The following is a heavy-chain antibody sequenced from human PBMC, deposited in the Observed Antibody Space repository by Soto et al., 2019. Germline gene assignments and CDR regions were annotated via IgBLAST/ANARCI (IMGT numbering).Heavy chain of an antibody. D-gene: IGHD3-10*01. Sequence: LTCAVSGGSISGGGFSWSWIRQPPGKGLEWIGYILHTGGTQYNPSLKSRVSMSVDKSKNQFSLHLTSVTAADTAVYYCARLQFGEGFDYWGQGALVTVSS. CDR3: ARLQFGEGFDY. CDR2: ILHTGGT. J-gene: IGHJ4*02. V-gene: IGHV4-30-2*01. CDR1: GGSISGGGFS.